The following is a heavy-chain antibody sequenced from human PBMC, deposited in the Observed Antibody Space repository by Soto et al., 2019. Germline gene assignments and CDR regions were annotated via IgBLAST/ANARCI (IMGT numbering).Heavy chain of an antibody. CDR2: ISNDGSS. CDR3: ARLPNKSPQN. Sequence: EVQLVESGGGLVQPGGSLRLSCVASGFTFSSYWMHWVRQAPGKGLVWVSSISNDGSSIYADPVKGRFTISRDNAKNTLYRQMNSLRAEDTAVYYFARLPNKSPQNWGQGTLVIVSP. V-gene: IGHV3-74*01. J-gene: IGHJ1*01. CDR1: GFTFSSYW.